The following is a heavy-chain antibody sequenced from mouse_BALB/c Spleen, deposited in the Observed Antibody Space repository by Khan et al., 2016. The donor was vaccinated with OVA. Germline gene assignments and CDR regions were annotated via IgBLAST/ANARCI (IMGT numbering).Heavy chain of an antibody. CDR2: INYSGST. D-gene: IGHD2-4*01. J-gene: IGHJ3*01. Sequence: EVQLLESGPGLVKPSQSLSLTCTVTGYSITSEYAWNWIRQFPGNKLEWMGYINYSGSTRFNPSLKSRTSITRDTSKNQFFLQLNSVTTEDTATYYCTRKDYYDYDPFPYWGQGTLVTVSA. CDR3: TRKDYYDYDPFPY. CDR1: GYSITSEYA. V-gene: IGHV3-2*02.